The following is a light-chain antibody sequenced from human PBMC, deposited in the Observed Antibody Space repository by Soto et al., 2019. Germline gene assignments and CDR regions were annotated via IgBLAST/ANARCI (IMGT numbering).Light chain of an antibody. CDR3: QQYNTWPLT. Sequence: ETVMTQSPATLSVSPGERPTLSCRASQSVSSNLAWYQQKPGQAPRLLIYDASTRATGIPARFSGSGSGTDFTLTLSSLQSEDFAVYYCQQYNTWPLTFGPGTKLDIK. J-gene: IGKJ3*01. CDR1: QSVSSN. CDR2: DAS. V-gene: IGKV3-15*01.